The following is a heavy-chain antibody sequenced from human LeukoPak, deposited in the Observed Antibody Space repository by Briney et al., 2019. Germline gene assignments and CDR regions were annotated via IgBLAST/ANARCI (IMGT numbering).Heavy chain of an antibody. CDR1: GFTFDDYA. V-gene: IGHV3-21*01. J-gene: IGHJ5*02. CDR2: ISSSSSYI. CDR3: ARGPRGIAAAGTGFDP. Sequence: PGGSLRLSCAASGFTFDDYAMHWVRQAPGKGLEWVSSISSSSSYIYYADSVKGRFTISRDNAKNSLYLQMNSLRAEDTAVYYCARGPRGIAAAGTGFDPWGQGTLVTVSS. D-gene: IGHD6-13*01.